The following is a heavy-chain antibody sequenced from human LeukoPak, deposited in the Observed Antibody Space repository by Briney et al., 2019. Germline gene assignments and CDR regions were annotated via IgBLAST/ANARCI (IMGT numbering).Heavy chain of an antibody. CDR1: GFTFSSYA. D-gene: IGHD2-2*01. CDR3: ARSTVPAASFDI. J-gene: IGHJ3*02. V-gene: IGHV3-30-3*01. Sequence: SGRSLRLSCAASGFTFSSYAMHWVRQAPGKGLEWVAVISYDGSNKYYADSVKGRFTISRDNYKNTLYLQMNSLRAEDTAVYYCARSTVPAASFDIWGQGTMVTVSS. CDR2: ISYDGSNK.